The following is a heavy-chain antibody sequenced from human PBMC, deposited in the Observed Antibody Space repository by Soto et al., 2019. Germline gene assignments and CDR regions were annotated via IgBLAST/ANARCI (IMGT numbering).Heavy chain of an antibody. CDR1: GGSINSAGHY. V-gene: IGHV4-31*03. CDR2: IHYSGST. J-gene: IGHJ4*02. CDR3: ARDGCRGGCCHDY. Sequence: QVQLQESSPGLVKPSETLSLTCFVSGGSINSAGHYWTWIRQHPGKGLEWMGYIHYSGSTYYNPSLKRRLXXSXDXXKTQFALKLNSVTAAATAVYFCARDGCRGGCCHDYWGQGTLVTVSS. D-gene: IGHD2-15*01.